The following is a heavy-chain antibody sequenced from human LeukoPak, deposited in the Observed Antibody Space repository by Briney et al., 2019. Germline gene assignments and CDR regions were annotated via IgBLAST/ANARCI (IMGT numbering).Heavy chain of an antibody. V-gene: IGHV4-59*01. CDR1: GASISNYY. CDR2: IYNTGRT. J-gene: IGHJ4*02. CDR3: ARAVYADDMGYYFDY. D-gene: IGHD2/OR15-2a*01. Sequence: SETLSLTCTASGASISNYYWSWIRQPPGMGLEGIGYIYNTGRTNYNPSLQRRATISVDTSKYQFSLKLSAVTAADTAVYYCARAVYADDMGYYFDYWGQGTLVTVSS.